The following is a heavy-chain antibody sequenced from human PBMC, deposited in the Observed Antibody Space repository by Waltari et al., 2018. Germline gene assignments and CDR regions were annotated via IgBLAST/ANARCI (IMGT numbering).Heavy chain of an antibody. V-gene: IGHV3-7*01. J-gene: IGHJ2*01. CDR2: IKQDGSEK. CDR3: ARDRVAAAAYYWYFDL. Sequence: EVQLVESGGGLVQPGGSLRLSCAASGFTFSSYWMSWVRQAPGKGLEWVANIKQDGSEKYYVDSVKGRFTISRDNAKNSLYLQMNSLRAEDTAVYYCARDRVAAAAYYWYFDLWGRGTLVTVSS. D-gene: IGHD6-13*01. CDR1: GFTFSSYW.